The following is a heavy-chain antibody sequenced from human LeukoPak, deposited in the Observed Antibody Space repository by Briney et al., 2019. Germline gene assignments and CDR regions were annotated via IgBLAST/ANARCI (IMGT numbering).Heavy chain of an antibody. CDR2: IYYSGST. D-gene: IGHD6-19*01. Sequence: SETLSLTCTVSGGSISSSSYSWGWIRQPPGKGLEWIGSIYYSGSTNYNPSLKSRVTISVDTSKNQFSLKLSSVTAADTAVYYCARDGSYSSGWYRPRFDPWGQGTLVTVSS. CDR3: ARDGSYSSGWYRPRFDP. CDR1: GGSISSSSYS. J-gene: IGHJ5*02. V-gene: IGHV4-39*07.